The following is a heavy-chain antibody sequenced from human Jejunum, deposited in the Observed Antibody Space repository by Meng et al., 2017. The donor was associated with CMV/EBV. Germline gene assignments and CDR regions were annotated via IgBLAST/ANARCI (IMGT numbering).Heavy chain of an antibody. D-gene: IGHD1-1*01. CDR3: ARPSSYNSAYGY. Sequence: SCKASGYAFMTYDINWVRQAPGQGVGWMGWVSPNSDNAGYAQRFQGRVTFSRNSAISTAYMEVSSLTYEDTAVYYCARPSSYNSAYGYWGQGTLVTVSS. CDR2: VSPNSDNA. V-gene: IGHV1-8*03. J-gene: IGHJ4*02. CDR1: GYAFMTYD.